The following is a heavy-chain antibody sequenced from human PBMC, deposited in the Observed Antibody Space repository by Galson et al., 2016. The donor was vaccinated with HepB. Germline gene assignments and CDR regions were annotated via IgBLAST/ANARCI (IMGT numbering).Heavy chain of an antibody. CDR2: ITWNSGTI. V-gene: IGHV3-9*01. J-gene: IGHJ4*02. Sequence: SLRLSCAASGFIFDDYAMHWVRQAPGKGLEWVSGITWNSGTIGYADSVKGRFTISRDNAKNSLYLQMNSLRGEDTALYYCAKDIRSVATPLDNWGQGTLVTVSS. CDR3: AKDIRSVATPLDN. CDR1: GFIFDDYA. D-gene: IGHD2-15*01.